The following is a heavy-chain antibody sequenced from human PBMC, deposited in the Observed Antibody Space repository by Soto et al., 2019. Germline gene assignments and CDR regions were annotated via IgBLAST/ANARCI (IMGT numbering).Heavy chain of an antibody. V-gene: IGHV4-39*01. CDR1: GGSISSSSYY. CDR2: IYYSGST. Sequence: KPSETLSLTCTVSGGSISSSSYYWGWIRQPPGKGLEWIGSIYYSGSTYYNPSLKSRVTISVDTSKNQFSLKLSSVTAADTAVYYSARGVAAAAGRGYFDYQGQGPIGTVSS. CDR3: ARGVAAAAGRGYFDY. J-gene: IGHJ4*02. D-gene: IGHD6-13*01.